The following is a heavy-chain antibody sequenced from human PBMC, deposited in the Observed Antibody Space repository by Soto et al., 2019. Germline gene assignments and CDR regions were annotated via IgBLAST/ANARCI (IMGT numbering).Heavy chain of an antibody. CDR3: ARAWDAFHS. D-gene: IGHD1-26*01. J-gene: IGHJ4*02. CDR2: MYFSGYT. CDR1: GGSFGSYK. Sequence: QVQLKESGPGLVKPSETLSLTCTVSGGSFGSYKWSWIRQPPGKRLEYIGYMYFSGYTDYNASLMRRVTMSLDIGKYHYSLALSSPTAADPSVYYCARAWDAFHSWGQRILVTVSS. V-gene: IGHV4-59*13.